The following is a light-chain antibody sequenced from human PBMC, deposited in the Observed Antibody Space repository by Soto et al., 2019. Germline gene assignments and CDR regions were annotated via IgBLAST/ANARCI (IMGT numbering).Light chain of an antibody. CDR1: PTISSNY. V-gene: IGKV3-20*01. Sequence: EIVLTQSPGTLSLSPGERATVSFRAGPTISSNYLAWYQQKPGQSPRLLIDGASSSATGIPGRFSGSGSGTDFNLTISRLETEDCAVYYYQQYGSSLFNFGPGTQV. CDR3: QQYGSSLFN. J-gene: IGKJ3*01. CDR2: GAS.